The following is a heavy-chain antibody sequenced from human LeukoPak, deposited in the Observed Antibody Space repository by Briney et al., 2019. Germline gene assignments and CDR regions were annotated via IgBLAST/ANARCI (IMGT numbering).Heavy chain of an antibody. CDR3: ARAADGGNSDFDY. J-gene: IGHJ4*02. CDR1: GGSISSYY. Sequence: PSETLSLTCTVSGGSISSYYWSWIRQPPGKGLEWIGYIYYSGGTNYNPSLKSRVTISVDTSKNQFSLKLSSVTAADTAVYYCARAADGGNSDFDYWGQGTLVTVSS. V-gene: IGHV4-59*12. D-gene: IGHD4-23*01. CDR2: IYYSGGT.